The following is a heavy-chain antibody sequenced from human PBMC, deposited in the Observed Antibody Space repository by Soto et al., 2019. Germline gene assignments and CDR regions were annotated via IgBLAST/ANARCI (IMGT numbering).Heavy chain of an antibody. D-gene: IGHD3-16*01. V-gene: IGHV4-4*02. J-gene: IGHJ4*01. CDR2: IYHSGST. CDR3: ASHRGNTFGPYDD. Sequence: VQLQESVPGLVKPSGTLSLTCAVTGASISSGNWWSWVRQSPGKGLEWIGEIYHSGSTNHNPSLKSRVIISLDKSRNQFSLKLSSVTAADTAVYFCASHRGNTFGPYDDWGQGTQVTVSS. CDR1: GASISSGNW.